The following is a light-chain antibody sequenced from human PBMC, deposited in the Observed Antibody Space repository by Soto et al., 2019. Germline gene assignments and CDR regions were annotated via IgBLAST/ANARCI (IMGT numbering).Light chain of an antibody. V-gene: IGLV2-14*01. J-gene: IGLJ1*01. CDR2: DVS. CDR1: SSDVGGYNY. CDR3: SSYTSSSTYV. Sequence: QSALTQPASVSGSPGQSITISCTGTSSDVGGYNYVSWYQQHPGKAPKLMIYDVSNRPSGVSNRFSGSKSGNTASLTIFGLQAEYEADYYCSSYTSSSTYVFGTGTKLTVL.